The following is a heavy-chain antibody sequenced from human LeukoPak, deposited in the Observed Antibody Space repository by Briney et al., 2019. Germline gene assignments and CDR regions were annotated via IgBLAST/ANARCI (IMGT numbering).Heavy chain of an antibody. D-gene: IGHD6-13*01. CDR2: TYYTGST. V-gene: IGHV4-59*13. J-gene: IGHJ4*02. Sequence: SETLSLTCTAPGGPISSYSGSWFRQPPGKGLDWLGNTYYTGSTNYNPSLKSRVTISVDASKSQLSLELSSVTVADTAVYYCARSPVRIAAPGRAFDYWGQGTLVTVSS. CDR3: ARSPVRIAAPGRAFDY. CDR1: GGPISSYS.